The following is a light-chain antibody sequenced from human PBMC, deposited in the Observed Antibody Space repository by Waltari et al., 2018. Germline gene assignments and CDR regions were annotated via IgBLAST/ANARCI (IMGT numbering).Light chain of an antibody. CDR3: QQYYGIPG. Sequence: DIVMTQSPDSLTVSLGERATINCKSSQIVLYSSNNKNYLAWFQQKPGQPPKLLIYWASTRESGVPDRFSGSGSGTDFTLTISSLQAEDVAVYYCQQYYGIPGFGQGTKVEIK. J-gene: IGKJ1*01. CDR2: WAS. CDR1: QIVLYSSNNKNY. V-gene: IGKV4-1*01.